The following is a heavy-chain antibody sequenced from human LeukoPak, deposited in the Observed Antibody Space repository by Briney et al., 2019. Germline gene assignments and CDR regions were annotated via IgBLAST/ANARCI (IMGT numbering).Heavy chain of an antibody. D-gene: IGHD3-22*01. Sequence: SETLSLTCTVSGGSISSSSYYWGWIRQPPGKGLEWIGSIYYSGSTYYNPSLKSRVTISVDTSKNQFSLKLSSVTAADTAVYYCARHLSDSSGCYDAFDIWGQGTMVTVSS. CDR3: ARHLSDSSGCYDAFDI. J-gene: IGHJ3*02. CDR2: IYYSGST. CDR1: GGSISSSSYY. V-gene: IGHV4-39*01.